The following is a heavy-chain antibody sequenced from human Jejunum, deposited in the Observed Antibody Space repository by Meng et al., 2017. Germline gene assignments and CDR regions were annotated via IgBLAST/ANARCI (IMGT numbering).Heavy chain of an antibody. CDR3: ATHLPRYFDSSAYYYASDY. D-gene: IGHD3-22*01. V-gene: IGHV1-24*01. CDR1: GYTFTDLS. CDR2: FDPEDGET. Sequence: ASVKVSCKVSGYTFTDLSIHWVRQSPGRGLEWMGGFDPEDGETIYAQKFQGRVTMTEDTSTDTAFMELSSLRSDDTAVYYCATHLPRYFDSSAYYYASDYWGQGTRVTVSS. J-gene: IGHJ4*01.